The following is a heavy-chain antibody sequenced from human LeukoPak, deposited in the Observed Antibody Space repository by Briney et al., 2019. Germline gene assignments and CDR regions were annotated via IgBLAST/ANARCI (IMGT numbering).Heavy chain of an antibody. CDR3: ARGGDWKFDY. CDR2: IHHSGRL. CDR1: GDSICSNKW. V-gene: IGHV4-4*02. D-gene: IGHD1-1*01. Sequence: SETLSLTCAVSGDSICSNKWWTWVRQPPGKGLEWIGEIHHSGRLNYSPSLKSRVTISVDKSKNHFSLNLNSMTPADTAIYYCARGGDWKFDYWGQGALVTVSS. J-gene: IGHJ4*02.